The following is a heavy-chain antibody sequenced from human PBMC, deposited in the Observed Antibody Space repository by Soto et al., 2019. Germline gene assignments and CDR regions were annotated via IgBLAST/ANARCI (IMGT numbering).Heavy chain of an antibody. D-gene: IGHD3-10*01. Sequence: GGSLRLSCAASGFTFSSYAIHWVRQAPGKGLEWVAVISYDGSNKYYADSVKGRFTISRDNSKNTLYLQMNSLRAEDTAVYYCARDLNYYGSGSYPPNYYYYGMDVWGQGTTVTVSS. CDR3: ARDLNYYGSGSYPPNYYYYGMDV. V-gene: IGHV3-30-3*01. J-gene: IGHJ6*02. CDR2: ISYDGSNK. CDR1: GFTFSSYA.